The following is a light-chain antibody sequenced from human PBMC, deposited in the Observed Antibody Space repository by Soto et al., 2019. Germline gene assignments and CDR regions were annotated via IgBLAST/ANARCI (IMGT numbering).Light chain of an antibody. CDR2: GNS. J-gene: IGLJ1*01. Sequence: QSVLTQPPSVSGAPGQRVTISCTGSSSNIGAGYDVHWYQQLPGTAPKLLIYGNSNRPSGVPDRFSGSKSGTSASLAITGLQAEDEADYYCQSYDSSLDGVFGTGTKLTVL. CDR3: QSYDSSLDGV. CDR1: SSNIGAGYD. V-gene: IGLV1-40*01.